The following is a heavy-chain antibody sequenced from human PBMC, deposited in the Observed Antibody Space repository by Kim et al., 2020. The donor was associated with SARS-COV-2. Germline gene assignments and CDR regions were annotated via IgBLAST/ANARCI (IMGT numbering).Heavy chain of an antibody. D-gene: IGHD3-10*01. CDR3: ASPQGSGPRGYFDY. Sequence: ADSVKGRFTISRDNSKNTLYLQMNSLRAEDTAVYYCASPQGSGPRGYFDYWGQGTLVTVSS. V-gene: IGHV3-30*01. J-gene: IGHJ4*02.